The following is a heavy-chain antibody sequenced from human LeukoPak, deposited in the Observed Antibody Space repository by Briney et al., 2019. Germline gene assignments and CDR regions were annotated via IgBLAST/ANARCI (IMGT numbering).Heavy chain of an antibody. CDR3: ARAMEPTASWDY. D-gene: IGHD1-14*01. J-gene: IGHJ4*02. CDR2: INPNSGGT. V-gene: IGHV1-2*02. Sequence: GASVKVSFKASGYTFTGYYVHWVRQAPGQGLEWMGWINPNSGGTNYAQKFQGRVTMTRDTSISTAYMELSRLRSDDTAVYYCARAMEPTASWDYWGQGTLVTVSS. CDR1: GYTFTGYY.